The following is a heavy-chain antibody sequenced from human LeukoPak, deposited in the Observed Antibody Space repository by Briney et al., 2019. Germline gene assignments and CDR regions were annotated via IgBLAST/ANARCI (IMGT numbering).Heavy chain of an antibody. D-gene: IGHD3-9*01. V-gene: IGHV3-21*01. CDR1: GFTFSSYS. Sequence: PGGSLRLSCAASGFTFSSYSMNWVRQAPGKGLEWVSSISSSSSYIYYADSVKGRFTISRDNAKNSLYLQMNSLRAEDTAVYYCASLFSYDILTGYRYIDYWGQGTLVTVSS. CDR3: ASLFSYDILTGYRYIDY. J-gene: IGHJ4*02. CDR2: ISSSSSYI.